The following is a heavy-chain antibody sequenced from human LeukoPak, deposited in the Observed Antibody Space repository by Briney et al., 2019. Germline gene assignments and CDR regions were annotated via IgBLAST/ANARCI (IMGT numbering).Heavy chain of an antibody. D-gene: IGHD6-13*01. CDR3: VRMRRHGTARGAFDL. CDR1: GFAFSSYR. CDR2: VSSSSTHL. Sequence: GGSLRLSCVASGFAFSSYRMCWVRQPPGKRPEWLASVSSSSTHLDYAESLGGRFTVSRDNAENSVYLQMSGLRGDDTAVYFCVRMRRHGTARGAFDLWGQGTTVTVS. V-gene: IGHV3-21*01. J-gene: IGHJ3*01.